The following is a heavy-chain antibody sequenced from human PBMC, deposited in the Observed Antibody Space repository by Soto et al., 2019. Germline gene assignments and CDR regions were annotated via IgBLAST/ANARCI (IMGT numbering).Heavy chain of an antibody. CDR3: VRDLGGGYSYGYMVLSYGMDV. J-gene: IGHJ6*02. CDR2: INSDVSGT. CDR1: GFTFRRNW. D-gene: IGHD5-18*01. V-gene: IGHV3-74*01. Sequence: PGGSLRLSCAVSGFTFRRNWMHWVRQAPGKGLAWVSCINSDVSGTSYADSVKGRFTISRDNSKNTLYLQMNSRRAEDTAVYYCVRDLGGGYSYGYMVLSYGMDVWGQGTTVTVSS.